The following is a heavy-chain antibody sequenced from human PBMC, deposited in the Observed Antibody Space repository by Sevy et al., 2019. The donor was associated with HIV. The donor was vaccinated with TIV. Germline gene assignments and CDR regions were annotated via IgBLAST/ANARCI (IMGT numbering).Heavy chain of an antibody. Sequence: GGSLRLSCVASEFAFNIHNMSWVRQAPGKGLEWVSSISTSSNNIYYADSVEGRFTISRDNAKNSLYLQMNSLKAEDTAVYYCARTFSFSWYDYWGQGTLVTVSS. CDR3: ARTFSFSWYDY. D-gene: IGHD6-13*01. V-gene: IGHV3-21*01. CDR1: EFAFNIHN. J-gene: IGHJ4*02. CDR2: ISTSSNNI.